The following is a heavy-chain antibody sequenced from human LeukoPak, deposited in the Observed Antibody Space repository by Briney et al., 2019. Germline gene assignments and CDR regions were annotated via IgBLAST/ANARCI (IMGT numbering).Heavy chain of an antibody. J-gene: IGHJ4*02. CDR1: GFTVSSNY. D-gene: IGHD3-22*01. Sequence: GGSLRLSCAASGFTVSSNYMSWVRQAPGKGLEWVSSISSSSSYIYYADSVKGRFTISRDNAKNSLYLQMNSLRAEDTAVYYCARGVRYYDSSGTLLDYWGQGTLVTVSS. V-gene: IGHV3-21*01. CDR2: ISSSSSYI. CDR3: ARGVRYYDSSGTLLDY.